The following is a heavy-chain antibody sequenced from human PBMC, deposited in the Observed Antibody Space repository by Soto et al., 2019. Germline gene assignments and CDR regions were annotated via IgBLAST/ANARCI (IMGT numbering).Heavy chain of an antibody. J-gene: IGHJ5*02. Sequence: GGSLRLSCAASGFTFSSYSMNWVRQAPGKGLEWVSSISSSSSYIYYADSVKGRFTISRDNAKNSLYLQMNSLRAEDTAVYYCARGTPAAYVRWFDPWGQGTLVTAPQ. V-gene: IGHV3-21*01. CDR1: GFTFSSYS. D-gene: IGHD2-2*01. CDR2: ISSSSSYI. CDR3: ARGTPAAYVRWFDP.